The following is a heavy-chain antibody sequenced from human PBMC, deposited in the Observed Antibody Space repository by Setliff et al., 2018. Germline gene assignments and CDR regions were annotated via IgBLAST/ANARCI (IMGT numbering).Heavy chain of an antibody. CDR3: ARDSGIAGAGRLKDAFDI. V-gene: IGHV1-69*13. CDR1: GGTFSSYA. Sequence: GASVKVSCKASGGTFSSYAISWVRQAPGQGLEWMGGIIPIFGTANYAQKFQGRVTITADESTSTAYMELSSLRSEDPAVYYCARDSGIAGAGRLKDAFDIWGQGTMVTVSS. D-gene: IGHD6-19*01. J-gene: IGHJ3*02. CDR2: IIPIFGTA.